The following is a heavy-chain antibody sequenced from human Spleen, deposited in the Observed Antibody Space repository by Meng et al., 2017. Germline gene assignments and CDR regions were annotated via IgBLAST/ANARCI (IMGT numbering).Heavy chain of an antibody. CDR2: INHSGST. V-gene: IGHV4-34*01. J-gene: IGHJ4*02. CDR1: GGAFSGDY. D-gene: IGHD4-23*01. CDR3: ALNFRLRWYPHFDY. Sequence: QVQLRLWGAGLLKPAGHLSLTCAVYGGAFSGDYWSWIRQPPGKGLEWIGEINHSGSTNYNPSLKSRVTISVDTSKNQFSLKLSSVTAADTAVYYCALNFRLRWYPHFDYWGQGTLVTVPS.